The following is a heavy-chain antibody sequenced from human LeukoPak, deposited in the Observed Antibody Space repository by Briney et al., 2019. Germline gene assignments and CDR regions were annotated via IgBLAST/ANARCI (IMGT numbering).Heavy chain of an antibody. Sequence: SETLSLTCAVSGVSISSNNWWGWVRQPPGKGLEWIGCIFYSGSTYYNPSLKSRVTLSVDTSKNQFSLEVNTVTAADTALYYCARSSWDNGSGTGAFDIWGQGTMVTVSS. CDR3: ARSSWDNGSGTGAFDI. J-gene: IGHJ3*02. D-gene: IGHD1-26*01. CDR1: GVSISSNNW. V-gene: IGHV4-28*01. CDR2: IFYSGST.